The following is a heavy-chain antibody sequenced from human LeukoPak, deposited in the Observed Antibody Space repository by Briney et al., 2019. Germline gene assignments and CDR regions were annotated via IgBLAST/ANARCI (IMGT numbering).Heavy chain of an antibody. V-gene: IGHV3-7*01. CDR1: GFTVSHYW. CDR3: VRDGGVSGYDLLDY. CDR2: INQDGSEE. J-gene: IGHJ4*02. D-gene: IGHD5-12*01. Sequence: GGSLRLSCAASGFTVSHYWMTWVRQAPGKGLEWVAHINQDGSEEHYMDSVKARFTISRDNDKNSLSLQMNSLRAEDTAVYYCVRDGGVSGYDLLDYWGQGTLVTVSS.